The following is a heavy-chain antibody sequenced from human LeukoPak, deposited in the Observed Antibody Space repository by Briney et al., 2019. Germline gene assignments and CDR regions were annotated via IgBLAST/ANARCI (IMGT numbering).Heavy chain of an antibody. J-gene: IGHJ4*02. CDR2: IYYSGST. D-gene: IGHD6-19*01. CDR3: ARPGGPVAVFDY. V-gene: IGHV4-59*01. CDR1: GGSISSYY. Sequence: SETLSLTCTVSGGSISSYYWSWIRQPPGKGLEWIGYIYYSGSTNYNPSLKSRVTISVDTSKNQFSLKLSSVTAADTAVYYCARPGGPVAVFDYWGQGTLVTVSS.